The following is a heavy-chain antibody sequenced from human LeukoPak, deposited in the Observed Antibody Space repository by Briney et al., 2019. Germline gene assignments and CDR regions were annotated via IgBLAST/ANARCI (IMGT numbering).Heavy chain of an antibody. CDR1: GYTFIAYY. V-gene: IGHV1-2*02. J-gene: IGHJ5*02. D-gene: IGHD2-2*01. CDR3: ARGMGVLVPAATWFGP. Sequence: GASVKVSCKASGYTFIAYYMHWVRQAPGQGLEWMGWINPSSGGTNYAQKFQGRVTMTRDTSISTAYMDLSRLRSDDTAVYYCARGMGVLVPAATWFGPWGQGTLVTVSS. CDR2: INPSSGGT.